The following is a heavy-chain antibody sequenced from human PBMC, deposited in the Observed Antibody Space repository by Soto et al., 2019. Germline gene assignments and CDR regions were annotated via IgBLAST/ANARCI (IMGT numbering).Heavy chain of an antibody. Sequence: QPGGSLRLSCTASGFTFGDYAMSWVRQAPGKGLEWVGFIRSKAYGGTTEYAASVKGRFTISRDDSKSIAYLQMNSLKTEDTAVYYCTRGPMGGNWFDPWGQGTLVTVSS. J-gene: IGHJ5*02. CDR1: GFTFGDYA. D-gene: IGHD3-10*01. CDR3: TRGPMGGNWFDP. V-gene: IGHV3-49*04. CDR2: IRSKAYGGTT.